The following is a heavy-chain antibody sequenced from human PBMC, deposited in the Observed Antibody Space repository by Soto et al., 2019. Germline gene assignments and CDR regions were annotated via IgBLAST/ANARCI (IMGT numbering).Heavy chain of an antibody. V-gene: IGHV4-31*03. CDR3: ARAYYYDSSAPSLFDY. CDR1: GGSISSGGYY. Sequence: SETLSLTCTVSGGSISSGGYYWSWIRQHPGKGLEWIGYINYSGSTYYNPSLKSRVTISVDTSKNQFYLKLSSVTAADTAVYYCARAYYYDSSAPSLFDYWGQGTLVTVSS. D-gene: IGHD3-22*01. J-gene: IGHJ4*02. CDR2: INYSGST.